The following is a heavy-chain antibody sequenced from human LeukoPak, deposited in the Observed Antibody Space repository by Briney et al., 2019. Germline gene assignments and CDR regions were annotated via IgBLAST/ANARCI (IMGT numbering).Heavy chain of an antibody. D-gene: IGHD6-19*01. J-gene: IGHJ6*03. CDR1: GGSISSSSYY. Sequence: AETLSLTCTVSGGSISSSSYYWGWIRQPPGKGLEWIVSIYYSGSTYYNPSLKSRVTISVDTSKNQFSLKLSSVTAADTAVYYCARLATTAQWLVHYYYYYMDVWGKGTTVTVSS. V-gene: IGHV4-39*01. CDR2: IYYSGST. CDR3: ARLATTAQWLVHYYYYYMDV.